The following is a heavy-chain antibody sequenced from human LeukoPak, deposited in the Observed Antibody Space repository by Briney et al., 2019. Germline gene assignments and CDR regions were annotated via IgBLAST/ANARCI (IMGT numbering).Heavy chain of an antibody. CDR3: AGVGCSSTSCYGGGWYYYGMDV. J-gene: IGHJ6*04. CDR1: GGTFSSYA. D-gene: IGHD2-2*01. Sequence: SVKVSCKASGGTFSSYAISWVRRAPGQGLEWMGGIIPIFGTANYAQKFQGRVTITADESTSTAYMELSSLRSEDTAVYYCAGVGCSSTSCYGGGWYYYGMDVWGKGTTVTVSS. V-gene: IGHV1-69*01. CDR2: IIPIFGTA.